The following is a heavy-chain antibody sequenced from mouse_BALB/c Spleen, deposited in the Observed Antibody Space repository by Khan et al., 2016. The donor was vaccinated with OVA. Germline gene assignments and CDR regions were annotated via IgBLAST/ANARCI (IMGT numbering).Heavy chain of an antibody. D-gene: IGHD1-1*01. V-gene: IGHV5-6*01. Sequence: EVELVESGGDLVKPGGSLKLSCAASGFTFSTYGMSWVRQTPDKRLEWVATVSTGGGYTYYPDSVKGRFTISRDNAKNTLYLQMSGLKSEDTDMFYCKRLAYYYYSEGFAYWGQGTLVTVSA. CDR2: VSTGGGYT. CDR3: KRLAYYYYSEGFAY. CDR1: GFTFSTYG. J-gene: IGHJ3*01.